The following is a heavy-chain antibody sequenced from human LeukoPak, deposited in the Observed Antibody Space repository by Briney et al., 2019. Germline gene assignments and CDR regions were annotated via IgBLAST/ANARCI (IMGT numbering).Heavy chain of an antibody. CDR2: MYYSGST. CDR3: ARGLDTNDWSDAFDI. CDR1: GGSISSGDYS. D-gene: IGHD2-21*01. V-gene: IGHV4-30-4*07. J-gene: IGHJ3*02. Sequence: SETLSLTCAVSGGSISSGDYSWSWIRQPPGKGLEWIGCMYYSGSTYSNLSLKSRVTISVDTSKNQFSLKLSSVTAADTAVYYCARGLDTNDWSDAFDIWGQGTMVTVSS.